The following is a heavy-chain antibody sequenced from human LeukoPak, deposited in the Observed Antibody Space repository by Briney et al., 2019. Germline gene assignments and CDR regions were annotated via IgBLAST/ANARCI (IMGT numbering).Heavy chain of an antibody. D-gene: IGHD2-21*01. Sequence: ASVKVSCKTSGYSFTDYYMHWVRQAPGQGLEWMGWINPDSGGTSSAQKFQGRATMTRDTSITTVYMEVSWLTSDDTAIYYCARADRLDGGPYLIGPWGQGTLVTVSS. J-gene: IGHJ5*02. V-gene: IGHV1-2*02. CDR3: ARADRLDGGPYLIGP. CDR2: INPDSGGT. CDR1: GYSFTDYY.